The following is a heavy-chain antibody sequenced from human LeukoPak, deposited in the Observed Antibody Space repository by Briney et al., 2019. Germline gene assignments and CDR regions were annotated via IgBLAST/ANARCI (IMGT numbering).Heavy chain of an antibody. D-gene: IGHD3-10*01. CDR3: AVGVYYFDY. Sequence: QPGGSLRLSCAASGLTFSSYWMSWVRQAPGEGLEWVANIKQDGSEKYYVDSVKGRFTISRDNAKNSLCLQMYSLRAEDTAVYYCAVGVYYFDYWGQGTLVTVSS. CDR1: GLTFSSYW. V-gene: IGHV3-7*02. J-gene: IGHJ4*02. CDR2: IKQDGSEK.